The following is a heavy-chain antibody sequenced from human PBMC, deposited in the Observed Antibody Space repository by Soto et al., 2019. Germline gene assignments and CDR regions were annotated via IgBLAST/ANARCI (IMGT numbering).Heavy chain of an antibody. V-gene: IGHV1-69*06. D-gene: IGHD3-3*01. CDR1: GSTFSSYA. Sequence: SVKVSCKASGSTFSSYAISLVRQAPGQGLEWMGGIIPIFGTANYAQKFQGRVTITADKSTSTAYMELSSLRSEDTAVYYCARRVPFQITIFGLWAFEIWAQGPLVTASS. CDR2: IIPIFGTA. CDR3: ARRVPFQITIFGLWAFEI. J-gene: IGHJ3*02.